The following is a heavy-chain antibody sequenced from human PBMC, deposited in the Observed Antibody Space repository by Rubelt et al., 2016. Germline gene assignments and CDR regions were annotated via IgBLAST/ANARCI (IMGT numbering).Heavy chain of an antibody. CDR1: GYTFTSYG. CDR3: AIDPLPVRGVIMTPTH. CDR2: ISAYNGNK. Sequence: QVQLVQSGAEVKKPGASVKVSCKASGYTFTSYGISWVRQAPGQGLEWMGWISAYNGNKNYAQKLQGRVTITTDTSTSTAYMELRSLRSDDTAVYYCAIDPLPVRGVIMTPTHWGQGTLVTVSS. J-gene: IGHJ4*02. D-gene: IGHD3-10*01. V-gene: IGHV1-18*01.